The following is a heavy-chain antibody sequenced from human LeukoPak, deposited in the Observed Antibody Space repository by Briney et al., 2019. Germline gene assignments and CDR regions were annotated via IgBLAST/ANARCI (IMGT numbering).Heavy chain of an antibody. CDR1: GFTFRSHA. CDR3: TKDGLRGYDFDF. D-gene: IGHD5-12*01. J-gene: IGHJ5*01. CDR2: ILNSGDTK. V-gene: IGHV3-23*01. Sequence: AGGSLRLSCAASGFTFRSHAMSWVRQAPGKGLEWVSNILNSGDTKYYADSVKGRFIVSRDNSKNTLYLQMDRLRVDDTAVYYCTKDGLRGYDFDFWGPGTLVTVSS.